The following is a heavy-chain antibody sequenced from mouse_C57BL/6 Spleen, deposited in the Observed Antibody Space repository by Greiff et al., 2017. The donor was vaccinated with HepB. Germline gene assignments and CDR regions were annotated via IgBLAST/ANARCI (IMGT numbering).Heavy chain of an antibody. V-gene: IGHV1-22*01. CDR3: ARKGNFDY. CDR2: INPNNGGT. Sequence: VHVKQSGPELVKPGASVKMSCKASGYTFTDYNMHWVKQSHGKSLEWIGYINPNNGGTSYNQKFKGKATLTVNKSSSTAYMELRSLTSEDSAVYYCARKGNFDYWGQGTTLTVSS. CDR1: GYTFTDYN. J-gene: IGHJ2*01.